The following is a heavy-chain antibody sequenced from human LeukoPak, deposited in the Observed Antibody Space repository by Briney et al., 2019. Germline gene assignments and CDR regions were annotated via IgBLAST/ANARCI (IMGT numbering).Heavy chain of an antibody. CDR2: IYYSGST. D-gene: IGHD5-18*01. CDR3: ASLSGDTAVVRYYYYYYMDV. Sequence: PSETLSLTCTVSGGSISSSSYYWGWIRQPPGKGLEWFGSIYYSGSTYYNPSLKSRVTISVDTSKNQFSLKLSSVTAADTAVYYCASLSGDTAVVRYYYYYYMDVWGKGTTVTVSS. V-gene: IGHV4-39*01. CDR1: GGSISSSSYY. J-gene: IGHJ6*03.